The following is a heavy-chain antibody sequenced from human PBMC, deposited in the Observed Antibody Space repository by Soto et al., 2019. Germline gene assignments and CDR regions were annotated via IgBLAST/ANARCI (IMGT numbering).Heavy chain of an antibody. Sequence: EVLLDESGGGFVQPGGSLRLSCAASGCTVSNNYMTWVRQAPRKGLEWVSVIQGGGSISYADSVMDRFTISRDSSKNTVFLDMNSLRPEDTAVYFCARGEGSGSNALGDWGQGTLVTVSS. CDR3: ARGEGSGSNALGD. V-gene: IGHV3-66*01. CDR2: IQGGGSI. J-gene: IGHJ4*02. CDR1: GCTVSNNY. D-gene: IGHD3-10*01.